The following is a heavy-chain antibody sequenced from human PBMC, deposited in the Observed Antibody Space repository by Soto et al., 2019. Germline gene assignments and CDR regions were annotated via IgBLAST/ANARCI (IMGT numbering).Heavy chain of an antibody. Sequence: SETLSLTCTVSGGSISSYYWSWIRQPPGKGLEWIGYIYYSGSTNYNPSLKSRVTISVDTSKSQFSLKLSSVTSADTAVYYCARDQLSSGLYVWFDPWGQGTLVTVSS. J-gene: IGHJ5*02. CDR2: IYYSGST. CDR1: GGSISSYY. D-gene: IGHD6-25*01. V-gene: IGHV4-59*01. CDR3: ARDQLSSGLYVWFDP.